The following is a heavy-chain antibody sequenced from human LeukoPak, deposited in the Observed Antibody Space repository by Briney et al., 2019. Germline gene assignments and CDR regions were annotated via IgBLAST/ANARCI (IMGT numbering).Heavy chain of an antibody. CDR3: ARRSYCSGGSCYYFDY. CDR2: IYYSGST. V-gene: IGHV4-39*01. D-gene: IGHD2-15*01. J-gene: IGHJ4*02. Sequence: LRLSCAASGFTFSDYYMSWIRQPPGKGLEWIGSIYYSGSTYYNPSLKSRVTISVDTSKNQFSLKLSSVTAADTAVYYCARRSYCSGGSCYYFDYWGQGTLVTVSS. CDR1: GFTFSDYY.